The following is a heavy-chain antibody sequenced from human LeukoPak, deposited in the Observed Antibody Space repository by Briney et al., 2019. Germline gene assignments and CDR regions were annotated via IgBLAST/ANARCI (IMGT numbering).Heavy chain of an antibody. CDR1: GYTFTGYY. D-gene: IGHD3-10*01. J-gene: IGHJ3*02. V-gene: IGHV1-2*02. Sequence: ASVKVSCKASGYTFTGYYMHGVRQAAGQGLKGMGWINPNSGGTNYAQKLQGRVAMTRDTSISTAYMELSRLRSDDTAVYYCARDHFRLLWFGEPGAFDIWGQGTMVTVSS. CDR2: INPNSGGT. CDR3: ARDHFRLLWFGEPGAFDI.